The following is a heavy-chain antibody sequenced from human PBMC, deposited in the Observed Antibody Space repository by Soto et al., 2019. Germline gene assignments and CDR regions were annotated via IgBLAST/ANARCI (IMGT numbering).Heavy chain of an antibody. D-gene: IGHD1-7*01. CDR2: TYYRSKWYN. CDR1: GDSVSSNSAA. Sequence: PSQTLSLTCAISGDSVSSNSAAWNWIRQSPSRGLEWLGRTYYRSKWYNDYAVSVKSRITINPDTSKNQFSLQLNSVTPEDTAVYYCARDSFGLELGDYYYYYGMDVWGQGXTVTVYS. V-gene: IGHV6-1*01. J-gene: IGHJ6*02. CDR3: ARDSFGLELGDYYYYYGMDV.